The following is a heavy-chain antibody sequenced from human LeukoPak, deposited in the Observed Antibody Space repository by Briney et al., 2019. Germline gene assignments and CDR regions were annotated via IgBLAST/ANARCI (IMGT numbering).Heavy chain of an antibody. CDR1: GFTLSSFG. D-gene: IGHD1-20*01. J-gene: IGHJ4*02. Sequence: GGSLRLSCTASGFTLSSFGMHWVRQAPGKGLEWVSAISSSGGSTYYADSVKGRLTISRDNSKNTLYLQMNSLRAEDTAVYYCAKGAWYNWNHYFDYWGQGTLVTVSS. CDR3: AKGAWYNWNHYFDY. V-gene: IGHV3-23*01. CDR2: ISSSGGST.